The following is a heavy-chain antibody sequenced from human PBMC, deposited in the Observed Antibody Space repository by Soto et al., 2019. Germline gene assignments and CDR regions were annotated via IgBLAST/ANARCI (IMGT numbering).Heavy chain of an antibody. D-gene: IGHD4-17*01. CDR3: AIGMTTVITFHY. CDR2: IYQSGST. J-gene: IGHJ4*02. V-gene: IGHV4-30-2*01. Sequence: QLQLQESGSGLVKPSQTLSLTCAVSGGSISSGGYSCNWLRQPPGKGLEWIGYIYQSGSTYYNPSLKGRVTIPVDRSKMGFSLMLISVSAAGTAVYCRAIGMTTVITFHYWGEGALVTVSS. CDR1: GGSISSGGYS.